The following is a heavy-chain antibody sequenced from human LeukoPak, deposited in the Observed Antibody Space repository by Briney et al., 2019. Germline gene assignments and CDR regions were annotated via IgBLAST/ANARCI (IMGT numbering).Heavy chain of an antibody. Sequence: PSETLSLTCAVSDYSISSIYYWGWIGQPPGKGLEWLGSIYHSGSTYYNPSLKSRVTISVDTSKNQFSLKLSSVTAADTAVYYCARRYYDSSGYQGVWFDPWGQGTLVTVSS. V-gene: IGHV4-38-2*01. J-gene: IGHJ5*02. CDR2: IYHSGST. D-gene: IGHD3-22*01. CDR3: ARRYYDSSGYQGVWFDP. CDR1: DYSISSIYY.